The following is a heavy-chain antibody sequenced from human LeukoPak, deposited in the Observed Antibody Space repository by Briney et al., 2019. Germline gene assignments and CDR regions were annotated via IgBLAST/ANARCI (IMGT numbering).Heavy chain of an antibody. CDR2: IYYSGST. Sequence: SETLSLTCTVSGGSISSSSYYWGWIRQPPGKGLEWIGSIYYSGSTYYNPSLKSRVTISVDTSKNQFSLKLSSVTAADTAVYYCARDSGGWLQLGYWGQGTLVTVSS. CDR1: GGSISSSSYY. V-gene: IGHV4-39*07. CDR3: ARDSGGWLQLGY. D-gene: IGHD5-24*01. J-gene: IGHJ4*02.